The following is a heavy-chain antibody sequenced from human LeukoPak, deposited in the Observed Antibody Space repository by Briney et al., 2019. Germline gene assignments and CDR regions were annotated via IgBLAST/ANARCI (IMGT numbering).Heavy chain of an antibody. J-gene: IGHJ3*02. CDR1: GGTFSSYA. CDR3: ARDGDSSSWADAFDI. V-gene: IGHV1-69*05. CDR2: IIPIFGTA. D-gene: IGHD6-13*01. Sequence: ASVKVSCKASGGTFSSYAISWVRQAPGQGLEWMGGIIPIFGTANYAQKFQGRVTITTDESTSTAYMELSSLRSEDTAVYYCARDGDSSSWADAFDIWGQGTMVTVSS.